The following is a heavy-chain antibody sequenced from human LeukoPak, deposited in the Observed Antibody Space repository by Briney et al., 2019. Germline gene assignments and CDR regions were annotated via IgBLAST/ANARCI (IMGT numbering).Heavy chain of an antibody. J-gene: IGHJ4*02. CDR2: TYYRSKWYN. CDR1: GDSVSSNSAA. V-gene: IGHV6-1*01. CDR3: ARASGSGNYFDY. Sequence: SQTLSLTCAISGDSVSSNSAAWNWIRQSPSRGLEWLGRTYYRSKWYNDCAVSVKSQITINPDTSKNQFSLQLNSVTPEDTAVYYCARASGSGNYFDYWGQGTLVSVSS. D-gene: IGHD3-10*01.